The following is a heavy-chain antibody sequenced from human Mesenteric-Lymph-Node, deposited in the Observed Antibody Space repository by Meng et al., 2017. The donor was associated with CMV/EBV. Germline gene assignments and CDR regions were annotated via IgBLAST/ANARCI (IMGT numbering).Heavy chain of an antibody. Sequence: GESLKISCTASGFTVSSDYITWVRQAPGKGLEWVSVIYTGGTTHYADSVKGRFTISRDNSKNTLSLQMNSLRAEDTAVYYCARALTGYYYYGMDVWGQGTTVTVSS. CDR3: ARALTGYYYYGMDV. CDR2: IYTGGTT. J-gene: IGHJ6*02. CDR1: GFTVSSDY. D-gene: IGHD7-27*01. V-gene: IGHV3-53*01.